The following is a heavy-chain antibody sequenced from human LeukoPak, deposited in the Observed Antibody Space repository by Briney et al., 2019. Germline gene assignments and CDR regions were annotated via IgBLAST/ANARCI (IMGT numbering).Heavy chain of an antibody. CDR2: ISYDGSNK. CDR1: GFTFSSYA. Sequence: PGGSLRLSCAASGFTFSSYAMHWVRQAPGKGLEWVAVISYDGSNKYYADSVKGRFTISRDNSKNTLYLQMNSLRAEDTAVYYCASVEMATINWGQGTLVTVSS. J-gene: IGHJ4*02. D-gene: IGHD5-24*01. CDR3: ASVEMATIN. V-gene: IGHV3-30-3*01.